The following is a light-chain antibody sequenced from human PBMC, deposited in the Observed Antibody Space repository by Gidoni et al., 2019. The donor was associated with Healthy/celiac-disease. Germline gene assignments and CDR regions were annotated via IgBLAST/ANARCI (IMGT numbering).Light chain of an antibody. J-gene: IGKJ2*01. CDR2: GAS. V-gene: IGKV3-15*01. CDR3: QQYNNWPYT. Sequence: EIVMTQSPATLSVSPGERATLSCRASQSVSSNLAWYQQKPGQAPRLLIYGASTRATGIPVRFSGSGSGTEFTLTISSLQSEDFAVYYCQQYNNWPYTFXQXTKLEIK. CDR1: QSVSSN.